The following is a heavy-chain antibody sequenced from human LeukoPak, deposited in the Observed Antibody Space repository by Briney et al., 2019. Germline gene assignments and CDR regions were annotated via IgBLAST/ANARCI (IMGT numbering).Heavy chain of an antibody. D-gene: IGHD6-13*01. CDR2: IYSGGST. J-gene: IGHJ2*01. CDR1: GFTVSSNY. CDR3: ARDWGAAAGYFDL. V-gene: IGHV3-53*01. Sequence: GGSLRLSCAASGFTVSSNYMSWVRQAPGKGLEWVSVIYSGGSTYYADSVKGRFTISRDSSKNTLYLQMNSLRTEDTAVYFCARDWGAAAGYFDLWGRGTLVTVSS.